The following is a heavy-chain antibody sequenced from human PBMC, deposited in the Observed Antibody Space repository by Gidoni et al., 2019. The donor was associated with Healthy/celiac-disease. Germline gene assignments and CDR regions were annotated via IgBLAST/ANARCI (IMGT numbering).Heavy chain of an antibody. CDR1: GYTFTSYA. V-gene: IGHV1-3*01. D-gene: IGHD6-13*01. CDR3: ARGIAAPPGEYFQH. Sequence: QVQLVQSGAEVKKPGASVKVSCKASGYTFTSYAMHWVRQAPGQRLEWMGWINAGNGNTKYSQKFQGRVTITSDTSASTAYMELSSLRSEDTAVYYCARGIAAPPGEYFQHWGQGTLVTVSS. CDR2: INAGNGNT. J-gene: IGHJ1*01.